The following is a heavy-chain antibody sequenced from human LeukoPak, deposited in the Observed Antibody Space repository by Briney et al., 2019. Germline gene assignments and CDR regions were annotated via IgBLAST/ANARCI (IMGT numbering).Heavy chain of an antibody. CDR1: GFTFSSYG. CDR3: ARVGFLLSGAFDI. J-gene: IGHJ3*02. CDR2: ISYDGSNK. D-gene: IGHD2-15*01. V-gene: IGHV3-30*03. Sequence: GGSLRLSCAASGFTFSSYGMHWVRQAPGEGLEWVAVISYDGSNKYYADSVKGRFTISRDNSKNTLYLQMNSLRAEDTAVYYCARVGFLLSGAFDIWGQGTMVTVSS.